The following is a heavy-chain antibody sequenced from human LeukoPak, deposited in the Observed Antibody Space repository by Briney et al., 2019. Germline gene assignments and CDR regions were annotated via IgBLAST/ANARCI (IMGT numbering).Heavy chain of an antibody. V-gene: IGHV1-2*02. Sequence: ASVKVSCKASGYTFTGYYMHWVRQAPGQGLEWMGWINPNSGGTNYAQEFQGRVTMTRDTSISTAYMELSRLRSDDTAVYYCAREYSSGWNWFDPWGQGTLVTVSS. CDR2: INPNSGGT. J-gene: IGHJ5*02. D-gene: IGHD6-19*01. CDR1: GYTFTGYY. CDR3: AREYSSGWNWFDP.